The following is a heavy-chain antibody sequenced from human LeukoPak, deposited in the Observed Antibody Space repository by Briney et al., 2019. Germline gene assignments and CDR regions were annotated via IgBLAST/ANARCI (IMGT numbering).Heavy chain of an antibody. CDR3: ARQTGYFRY. Sequence: SETLSLTCTVSGDSISSYYWSWIRQPPGKGLEWIGHIYYSGSTNYNPSLKSRVTISVDTSKNQFSLKLNSVTAADTAVYYCARQTGYFRYWGQGTLVAVSS. D-gene: IGHD3-10*01. CDR2: IYYSGST. J-gene: IGHJ1*01. CDR1: GDSISSYY. V-gene: IGHV4-59*08.